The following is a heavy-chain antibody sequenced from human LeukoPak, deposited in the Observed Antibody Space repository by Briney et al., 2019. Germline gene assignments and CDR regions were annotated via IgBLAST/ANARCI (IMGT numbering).Heavy chain of an antibody. CDR3: ARDDCSGGSCYLVRGMDV. CDR2: ISYDGSNK. J-gene: IGHJ6*02. V-gene: IGHV3-30-3*01. CDR1: GFTFSSYA. D-gene: IGHD2-15*01. Sequence: PGRSLRLSYAASGFTFSSYALHWVRQAPGKGLEWVAVISYDGSNKYYADSVKGRFTISRDNSKNTLYLQMNSLRAEDTAVYYCARDDCSGGSCYLVRGMDVWGQGTTVTVSS.